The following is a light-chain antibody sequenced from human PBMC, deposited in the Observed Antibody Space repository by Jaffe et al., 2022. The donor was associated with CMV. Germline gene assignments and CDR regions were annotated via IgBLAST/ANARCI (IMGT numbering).Light chain of an antibody. CDR1: TSNIGNND. CDR2: ENN. Sequence: QSVLTQPPSVSAAPGQKVTISCSGSTSNIGNNDVFWYQQLPGTAPKLLIYENNKRPSGIPDRFSGSKSGTSATLGITGLQTGDEADYYCGTWDGSLTAGVFGGGTKLTVL. V-gene: IGLV1-51*02. CDR3: GTWDGSLTAGV. J-gene: IGLJ2*01.